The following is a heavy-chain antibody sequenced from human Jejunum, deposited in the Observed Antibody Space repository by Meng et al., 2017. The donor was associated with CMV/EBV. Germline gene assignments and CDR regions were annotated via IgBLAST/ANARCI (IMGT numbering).Heavy chain of an antibody. Sequence: YSFNDYYKHWVRQAPGEGLEWMGMINPTGGYTYYNEKFEGRITMTKDASTRTIYMELTSVTREDTALYFCAITEIVIGVKNAMDVWGQGTVVTVSS. D-gene: IGHD3-22*01. CDR3: AITEIVIGVKNAMDV. CDR2: INPTGGYT. J-gene: IGHJ6*01. V-gene: IGHV1-46*02. CDR1: YSFNDYY.